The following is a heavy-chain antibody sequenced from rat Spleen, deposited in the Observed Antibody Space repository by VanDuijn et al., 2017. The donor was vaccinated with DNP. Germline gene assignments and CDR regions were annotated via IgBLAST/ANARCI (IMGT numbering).Heavy chain of an antibody. Sequence: EVQLVESGGGLVQPGRSLKLSCATSGFTFSDYYMAWVRQAPTKGLEWVAFISYDGGHIAYGDSVRGRFTISRDNAKRPLYLQMNSLRSEDMATYYCARHVLPLRVWDYWGQGVMVTVSS. CDR1: GFTFSDYY. CDR2: ISYDGGHI. V-gene: IGHV5-22*01. J-gene: IGHJ2*01. D-gene: IGHD1-4*01. CDR3: ARHVLPLRVWDY.